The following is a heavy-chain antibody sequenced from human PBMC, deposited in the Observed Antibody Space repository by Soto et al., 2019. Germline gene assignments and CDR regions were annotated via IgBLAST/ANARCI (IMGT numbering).Heavy chain of an antibody. CDR2: IFHSGIT. V-gene: IGHV4-59*11. J-gene: IGHJ5*01. CDR3: ARDRYFYDSRGYYRTLDS. D-gene: IGHD3-22*01. Sequence: SETVSLTCTISCDSFSNHYWTWIRQSPGKGLEWIGYIFHSGITDYNPSVKSRVTISIDKSRNLFSLNLTSVTAADTAVYYCARDRYFYDSRGYYRTLDSWGQGTLVTVSS. CDR1: CDSFSNHY.